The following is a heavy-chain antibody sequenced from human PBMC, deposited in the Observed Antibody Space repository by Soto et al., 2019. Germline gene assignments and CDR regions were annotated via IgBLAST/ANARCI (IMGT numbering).Heavy chain of an antibody. Sequence: SDTLSLTCTVSGGSISSSSYYWGWIRQPPGKGLEWIGSIYYSGSTYYNPSLKSRVTISVDTSKNQFSLKLSSVTAADTAVYYCARRLYYDSSGFEGGAMDVWGQGTTVT. CDR1: GGSISSSSYY. CDR3: ARRLYYDSSGFEGGAMDV. V-gene: IGHV4-39*01. D-gene: IGHD3-22*01. CDR2: IYYSGST. J-gene: IGHJ6*02.